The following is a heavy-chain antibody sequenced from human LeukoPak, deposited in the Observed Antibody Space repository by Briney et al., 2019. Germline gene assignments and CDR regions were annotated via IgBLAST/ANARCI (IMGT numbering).Heavy chain of an antibody. CDR3: ARGRGRYAVSYYYMDV. CDR2: IYHSGST. CDR1: GGSISSSNW. D-gene: IGHD1-26*01. Sequence: SETLSLSCAVSGGSISSSNWWSWVRQPPGKGLEWIGEIYHSGSTNYNPSLKSRVTISVDKSKNQFSLKLSSVTAADTAVYYCARGRGRYAVSYYYMDVWGKGTTVTISS. J-gene: IGHJ6*03. V-gene: IGHV4-4*02.